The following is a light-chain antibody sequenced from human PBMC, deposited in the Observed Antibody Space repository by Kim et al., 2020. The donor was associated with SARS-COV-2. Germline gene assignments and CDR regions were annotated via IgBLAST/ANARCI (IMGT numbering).Light chain of an antibody. CDR2: DAA. J-gene: IGKJ5*01. CDR1: EDVSDY. Sequence: EIQLTQSPSSLSASVGDRVTITCQASEDVSDYFNWYHQKPGEAPKVLIRDAANLESGVPSRFSRGGYWTEFSLTISSVQPEDMGTYYCQQYDAPQFTFGQGTRLEIK. V-gene: IGKV1-33*01. CDR3: QQYDAPQFT.